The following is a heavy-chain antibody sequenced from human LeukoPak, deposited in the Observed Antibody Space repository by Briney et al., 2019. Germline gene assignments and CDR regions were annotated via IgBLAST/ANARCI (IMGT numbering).Heavy chain of an antibody. Sequence: SETLSLTCTVSGGSISSYYWSWIRQSPGKGLECIGYIHYTGSTNYNPSLKSRVTISVDTSKNQFSLKLSSVTAADTAVYYCARAGYGDSDFDYWGQGTLVTVSS. J-gene: IGHJ4*02. V-gene: IGHV4-59*08. CDR2: IHYTGST. CDR3: ARAGYGDSDFDY. CDR1: GGSISSYY. D-gene: IGHD4-17*01.